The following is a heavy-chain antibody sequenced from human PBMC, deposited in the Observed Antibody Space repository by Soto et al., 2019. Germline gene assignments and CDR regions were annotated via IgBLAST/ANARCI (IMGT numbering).Heavy chain of an antibody. CDR2: VFHSGST. Sequence: SETLSLTCTVSGGSVSSGSYYWSRIRQPPGEGLEWIGWVFHSGSTKYNASLKSRVTISVDRSKNQFSLNLSYVTAADTAVYYCARDSSGRYDYWGQGTLVTVSS. J-gene: IGHJ4*02. CDR1: GGSVSSGSYY. V-gene: IGHV4-61*01. CDR3: ARDSSGRYDY. D-gene: IGHD1-26*01.